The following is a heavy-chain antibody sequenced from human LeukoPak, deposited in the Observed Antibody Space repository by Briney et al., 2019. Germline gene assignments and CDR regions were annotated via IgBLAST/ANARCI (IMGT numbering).Heavy chain of an antibody. CDR2: VGTVGDT. D-gene: IGHD1-26*01. CDR1: GFTFSSYD. J-gene: IGHJ6*02. CDR3: ARVRTGSVGYYGMGV. V-gene: IGHV3-13*01. Sequence: PGGSLRLSCAASGFTFSSYDMHWVRQVTGKGLEWASAVGTVGDTYYPGSVKGRFTVSRENARNSLFLQMNSLRAGDTAVYYCARVRTGSVGYYGMGVWGQGTTVTVSS.